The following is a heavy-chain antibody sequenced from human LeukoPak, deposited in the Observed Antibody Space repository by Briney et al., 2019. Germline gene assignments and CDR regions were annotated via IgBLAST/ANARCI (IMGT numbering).Heavy chain of an antibody. J-gene: IGHJ6*03. CDR1: GGSISSYY. V-gene: IGHV4-4*07. CDR3: AREGRVGATDYYYYMDV. Sequence: SETLSLTCTVSGGSISSYYWSWIRQPAGKGLEWIGRIYTSGSTNYNPSLKSRVTMSVDTSKNQFSLKLSSVTAADTAVYYCAREGRVGATDYYYYMDVWGKGTTVTVSS. D-gene: IGHD1-26*01. CDR2: IYTSGST.